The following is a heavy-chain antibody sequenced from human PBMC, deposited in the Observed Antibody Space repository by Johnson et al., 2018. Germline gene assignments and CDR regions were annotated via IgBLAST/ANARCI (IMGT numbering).Heavy chain of an antibody. D-gene: IGHD3/OR15-3a*01. V-gene: IGHV3-7*01. CDR2: IKEDATEK. Sequence: VQLVESGGGSVQPGGSLRLACSTSGFTFSNYYMSWVRQAPGKGLEWVANIKEDATEKNYVDSGKGRFTISRDNAKKSFYLQMSSLRVEDTAVDYCVVGMMDCEHWGQGSLVTVSS. J-gene: IGHJ1*01. CDR3: VVGMMDCEH. CDR1: GFTFSNYY.